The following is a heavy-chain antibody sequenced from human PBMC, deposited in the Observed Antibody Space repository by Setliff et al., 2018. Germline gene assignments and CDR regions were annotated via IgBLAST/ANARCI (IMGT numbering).Heavy chain of an antibody. J-gene: IGHJ3*02. CDR3: ATNSGGNTIDAFDI. CDR1: GYTLTELS. V-gene: IGHV1-24*01. Sequence: ASVKVSCKVSGYTLTELSMHWVRQAPGKGLEWMGGFDPEDGETIYAQKFQGRVTMTEDTSTDTAYMELSSLRSEDTAVYYCATNSGGNTIDAFDIWGQGSMVTVSS. CDR2: FDPEDGET. D-gene: IGHD2-15*01.